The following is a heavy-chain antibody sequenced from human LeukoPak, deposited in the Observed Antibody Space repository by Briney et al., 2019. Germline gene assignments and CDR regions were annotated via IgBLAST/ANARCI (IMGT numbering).Heavy chain of an antibody. D-gene: IGHD2-8*01. Sequence: PSETLSLTCTVSGGSISSYYWSWLRQPPGKGLEWIGQIYYTGSRNYNPSLQSRVTISVDTSKNQFSLKLSSVTAADTAVYYCARGMQRFDYWGQGTLVTVSS. V-gene: IGHV4-59*01. CDR2: IYYTGSR. J-gene: IGHJ4*02. CDR3: ARGMQRFDY. CDR1: GGSISSYY.